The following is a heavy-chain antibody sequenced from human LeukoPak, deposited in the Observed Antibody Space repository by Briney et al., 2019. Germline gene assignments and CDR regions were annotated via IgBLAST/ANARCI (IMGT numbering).Heavy chain of an antibody. D-gene: IGHD3-10*01. CDR1: GFTFSSYW. V-gene: IGHV3-74*03. CDR3: ARDREVRGVIGWFDP. J-gene: IGHJ5*02. Sequence: PGGSLRLSCSASGFTFSSYWMHWVRQAPGKGLVWVSRINSDGSSPTYADSVKGRFTISRDNAKNTLYLQMNSLRVEDTAVYYCARDREVRGVIGWFDPWGQGTLVTVSS. CDR2: INSDGSSP.